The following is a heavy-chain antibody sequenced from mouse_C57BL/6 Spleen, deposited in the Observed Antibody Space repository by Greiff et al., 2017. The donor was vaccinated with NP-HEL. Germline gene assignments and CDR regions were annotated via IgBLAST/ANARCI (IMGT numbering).Heavy chain of an antibody. CDR1: GYSITSGYY. V-gene: IGHV3-6*01. Sequence: EVQLQESGPGLVKPSQSLSLTCSVTGYSITSGYYWNWIRQFPGNKLEWMGYISYDGSNNYNPSLKNRISITRDTSKNQFFLKLNSVTTEDTATYYCARGGFIYDGYPFAYWGQGTLVTVSA. CDR2: ISYDGSN. J-gene: IGHJ3*01. D-gene: IGHD2-3*01. CDR3: ARGGFIYDGYPFAY.